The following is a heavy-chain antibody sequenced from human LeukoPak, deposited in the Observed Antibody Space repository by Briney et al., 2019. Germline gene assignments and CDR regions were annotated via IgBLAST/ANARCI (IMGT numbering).Heavy chain of an antibody. CDR2: IKPDSGFT. Sequence: GASVKVSCKASGYAFTVRYMHWVRQVPGQGLEWMGFIKPDSGFTNYAEKFQDRVTMSRDTSITTVYMELSSLGSGGTALYYCSTEDKYCKTTTCDDYWGQGTLVTVSS. D-gene: IGHD2/OR15-2a*01. V-gene: IGHV1-2*02. CDR1: GYAFTVRY. CDR3: STEDKYCKTTTCDDY. J-gene: IGHJ4*02.